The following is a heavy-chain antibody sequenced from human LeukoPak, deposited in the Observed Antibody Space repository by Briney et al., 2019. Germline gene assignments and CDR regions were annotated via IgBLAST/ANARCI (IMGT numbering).Heavy chain of an antibody. Sequence: SETLSLTCTVSGGSISSGGYYWSRIRQRPGQGLEWIVYNYYSGSNYYNPSIKSRVTISVDTSKTPFSLQLSSVTAADTAVYYCARDSSGYSDYGMDVWGQGTTVTVSS. CDR2: NYYSGSN. D-gene: IGHD3-22*01. CDR3: ARDSSGYSDYGMDV. J-gene: IGHJ6*02. V-gene: IGHV4-31*03. CDR1: GGSISSGGYY.